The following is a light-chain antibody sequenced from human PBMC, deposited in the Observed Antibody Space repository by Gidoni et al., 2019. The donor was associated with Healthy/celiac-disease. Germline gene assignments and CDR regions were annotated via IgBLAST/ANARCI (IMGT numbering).Light chain of an antibody. Sequence: SYALTQPPPVSVSPGQTARITCPGDALPKQYAYWYQQKPGQAPVLVIYKDSERPSGIPERFSGSSSGTTVTLTISGVQAEDEADYYCQSADSSGTPVFGTGTKVTVL. CDR2: KDS. V-gene: IGLV3-25*03. CDR3: QSADSSGTPV. J-gene: IGLJ1*01. CDR1: ALPKQY.